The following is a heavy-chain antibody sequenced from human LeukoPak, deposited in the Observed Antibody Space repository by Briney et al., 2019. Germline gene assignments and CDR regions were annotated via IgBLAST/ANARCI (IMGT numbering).Heavy chain of an antibody. V-gene: IGHV4-34*08. CDR1: GETFGGHI. CDR2: SSHSGDT. Sequence: SETLSLTCAAYGETFGGHIWSWFRQAPGKGLEWIGESSHSGDTKYNPSLKSRVTVAVDTSKNQFALHLTSVTAADTALYYCARSVSLIRGIKCDYWSEGSLITVSS. D-gene: IGHD5/OR15-5a*01. J-gene: IGHJ4*02. CDR3: ARSVSLIRGIKCDY.